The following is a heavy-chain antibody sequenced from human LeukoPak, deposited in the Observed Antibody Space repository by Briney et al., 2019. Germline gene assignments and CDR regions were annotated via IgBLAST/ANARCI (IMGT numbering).Heavy chain of an antibody. V-gene: IGHV3-48*01. Sequence: GGSLRLSCAASGFTFSSYSMNWVRQAPGKGLEWDSYISSSSSTIYYADSVKGRFTISRDNAKNSLYLQMNSPRAEDTAVYYCARDGIAARVVYYYMDVWGKGTTVTVSS. CDR2: ISSSSSTI. J-gene: IGHJ6*03. D-gene: IGHD6-13*01. CDR1: GFTFSSYS. CDR3: ARDGIAARVVYYYMDV.